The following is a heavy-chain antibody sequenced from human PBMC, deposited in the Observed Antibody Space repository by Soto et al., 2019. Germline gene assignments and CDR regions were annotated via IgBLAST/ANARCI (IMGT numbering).Heavy chain of an antibody. D-gene: IGHD6-6*01. Sequence: QVQLQQWGAGLLKPSETLSLTCAVYGGSFSGYYWSWIRQPPGKGLEWIGEINHSGSTNYNPSLKSRVTISVDTSKNQFSLKLSSVTDADTAVYYCARGSKALSYYYYMDVWGKGTTVTVSS. J-gene: IGHJ6*03. V-gene: IGHV4-34*01. CDR1: GGSFSGYY. CDR2: INHSGST. CDR3: ARGSKALSYYYYMDV.